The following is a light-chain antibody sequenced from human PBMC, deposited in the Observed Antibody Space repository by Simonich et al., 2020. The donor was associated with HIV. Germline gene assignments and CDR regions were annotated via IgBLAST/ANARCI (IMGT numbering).Light chain of an antibody. CDR2: AAS. J-gene: IGKJ3*01. V-gene: IGKV1-39*01. CDR3: QHSYSPPFT. CDR1: QSISRH. Sequence: DIQMTQSPSSLSASVGDRVTITCRASQSISRHLNWYQQKPGKAPKLLIYAASSLQSGVPSRFSGSGSGTDFTLTISSLQPEDFATYYCQHSYSPPFTFGPGTKVDIK.